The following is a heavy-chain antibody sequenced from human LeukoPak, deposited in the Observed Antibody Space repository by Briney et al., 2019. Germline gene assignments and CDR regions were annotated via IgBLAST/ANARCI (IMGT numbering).Heavy chain of an antibody. CDR3: ARGRIAVADFDY. Sequence: ASVKVSCKASGGTFSSYAISWVRQAPGQGLEWMGGIIPIFGTANYAQKFQGRVTITADESTSTAYMELSSLRSEDTAVYYCARGRIAVADFDYWGQGTLVTVSS. CDR1: GGTFSSYA. CDR2: IIPIFGTA. J-gene: IGHJ4*02. V-gene: IGHV1-69*13. D-gene: IGHD6-19*01.